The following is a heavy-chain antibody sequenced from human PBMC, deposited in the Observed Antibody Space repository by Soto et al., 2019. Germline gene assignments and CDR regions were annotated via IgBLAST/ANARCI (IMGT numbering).Heavy chain of an antibody. J-gene: IGHJ4*02. D-gene: IGHD2-21*02. CDR3: AAAGCGGDCYEFDY. Sequence: GASVKVSCKASGGTFSSYAISWVRQAPGQGLEWMGGIIPIFGTANYAQKFQGRVTITADESTSTAYMELSSLRSEDTAVYYCAAAGCGGDCYEFDYWGQGTLVTVSS. CDR1: GGTFSSYA. V-gene: IGHV1-69*13. CDR2: IIPIFGTA.